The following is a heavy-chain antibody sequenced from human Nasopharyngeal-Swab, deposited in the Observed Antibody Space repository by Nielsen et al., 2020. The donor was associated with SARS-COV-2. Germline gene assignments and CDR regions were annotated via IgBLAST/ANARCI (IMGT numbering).Heavy chain of an antibody. V-gene: IGHV4-30-4*01. Sequence: SETLSLTCTVSGGSISSRDFYWSWVRQPPGKGLEWRGYIYYRGTTDYNPSLKSRVSLSVDTSKNEFSLNLMSMTASDTAPYYCARVRDNVYYFD. CDR3: ARVRDNVYYFD. CDR1: GGSISSRDFY. CDR2: IYYRGTT. D-gene: IGHD5-24*01. J-gene: IGHJ4*01.